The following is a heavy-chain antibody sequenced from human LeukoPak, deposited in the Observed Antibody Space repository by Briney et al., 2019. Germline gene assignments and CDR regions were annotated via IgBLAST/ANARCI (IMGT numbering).Heavy chain of an antibody. CDR1: GFTFSSYG. J-gene: IGHJ4*02. D-gene: IGHD5-12*01. Sequence: GGSLRLSCGASGFTFSSYGMHWVRQAPGKGLEWVAVISYDGSNKYYADSVKGRFTISRDNSKNTLYLQMNSLRAEDTAVYYCAKQVYSGYDFDYWGQGTLVTVSS. CDR2: ISYDGSNK. CDR3: AKQVYSGYDFDY. V-gene: IGHV3-30*18.